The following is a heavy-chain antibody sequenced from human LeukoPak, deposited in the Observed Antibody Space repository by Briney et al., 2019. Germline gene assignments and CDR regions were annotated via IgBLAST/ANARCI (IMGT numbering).Heavy chain of an antibody. CDR2: IYTSGST. CDR1: GGSISSYY. V-gene: IGHV4-4*07. J-gene: IGHJ3*02. Sequence: PSETLSLTCTVSGGSISSYYWSWIRQPAGKGLEWIGRIYTSGSTNYNPSLKSRVTMSVDTSKNQFSLKLSSVTAADTAVYYCARVVEMATIRFGYDAFDIWGQGTVVTVSS. D-gene: IGHD5-24*01. CDR3: ARVVEMATIRFGYDAFDI.